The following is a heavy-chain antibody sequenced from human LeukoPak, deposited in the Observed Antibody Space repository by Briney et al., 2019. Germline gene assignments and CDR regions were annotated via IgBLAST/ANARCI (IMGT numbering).Heavy chain of an antibody. V-gene: IGHV3-74*01. CDR2: IREDGTIT. J-gene: IGHJ4*02. Sequence: SGGSLRLSCAASGFTFSSYWMHWVRQVPRKGLVWVSRIREDGTITNYEDSVKGRFTIFRDNARNTLYLQMHSLRAEDTAIYYCARNFVGTSTSDFDSWGQGTQVTVSS. D-gene: IGHD1-26*01. CDR1: GFTFSSYW. CDR3: ARNFVGTSTSDFDS.